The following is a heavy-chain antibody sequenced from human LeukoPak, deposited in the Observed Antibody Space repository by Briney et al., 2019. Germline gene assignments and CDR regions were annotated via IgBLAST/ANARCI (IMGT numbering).Heavy chain of an antibody. J-gene: IGHJ4*02. CDR1: GSTFTGYY. V-gene: IGHV1-2*02. Sequence: ASVKVSCKASGSTFTGYYMHWVRQAPGQGLEWMGCINPNSGGTNYAQKFQGRVTMTRDTPISTAYMELSRLRSDDTAVYYCASYYYDSSGFDYWGQGTLVTVSS. D-gene: IGHD3-22*01. CDR3: ASYYYDSSGFDY. CDR2: INPNSGGT.